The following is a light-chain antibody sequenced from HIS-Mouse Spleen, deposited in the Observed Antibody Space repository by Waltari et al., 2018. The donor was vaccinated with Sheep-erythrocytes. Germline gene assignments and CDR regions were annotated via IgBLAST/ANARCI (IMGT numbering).Light chain of an antibody. CDR2: PNSDGSH. CDR3: QTWGTGIQV. CDR1: SWHSSHA. J-gene: IGLJ3*02. V-gene: IGLV4-69*01. Sequence: QLVLTQSPSASALLGASVKPPCTLSSWHSSHAIAWHQPQPGKGPRYLMKPNSDGSHSKGDGIPDRFSGSSSGAERYLTISSLQSEDEADYYCQTWGTGIQVFGGGTKLTVL.